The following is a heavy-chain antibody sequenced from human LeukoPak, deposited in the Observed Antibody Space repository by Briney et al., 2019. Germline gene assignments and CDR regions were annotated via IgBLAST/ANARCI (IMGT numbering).Heavy chain of an antibody. CDR3: ARGRRDDILACGRY. CDR1: GFTFSSYA. Sequence: SGGSLRLSCAASGFTFSSYAMHWVRQAPGKGLEWVAVISYDGSNKYYADSVKGRFTISRDNSKNTLYLQMNRLRAEDTAVYYCARGRRDDILACGRYWGQGTLVTVSS. CDR2: ISYDGSNK. J-gene: IGHJ4*02. V-gene: IGHV3-30-3*01. D-gene: IGHD3-9*01.